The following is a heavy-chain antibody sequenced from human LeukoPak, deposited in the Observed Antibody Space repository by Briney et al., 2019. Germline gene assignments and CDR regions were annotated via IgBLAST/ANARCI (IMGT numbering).Heavy chain of an antibody. V-gene: IGHV4-4*07. CDR2: IYTSGST. D-gene: IGHD3-10*01. Sequence: SETPSLTCTVSGGSISSYYWSWIRQPAGKGLEWIGRIYTSGSTNYNPSLKSRVTMSVDTSKNQFSLKLSSVTAADTAVYYCARSNYYGSGSYLYFDYWGQGTLVTVSS. CDR3: ARSNYYGSGSYLYFDY. J-gene: IGHJ4*02. CDR1: GGSISSYY.